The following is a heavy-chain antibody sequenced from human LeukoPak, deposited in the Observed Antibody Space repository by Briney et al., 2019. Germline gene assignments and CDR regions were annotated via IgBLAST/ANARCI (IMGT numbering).Heavy chain of an antibody. J-gene: IGHJ4*02. CDR2: IIPIFGTA. Sequence: SVKVSCKASGGTFSSYAIRWVRQAPGQGLEWMGGIIPIFGTANYAQKFQGRVTITADESTSTAYMELSSLRSEDTAVYYCARADNLMVYATYDYWGQGTLVTVSS. CDR3: ARADNLMVYATYDY. CDR1: GGTFSSYA. D-gene: IGHD2-8*01. V-gene: IGHV1-69*01.